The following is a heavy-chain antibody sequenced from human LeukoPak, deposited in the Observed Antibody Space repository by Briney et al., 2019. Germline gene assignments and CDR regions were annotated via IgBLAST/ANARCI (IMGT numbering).Heavy chain of an antibody. D-gene: IGHD6-13*01. J-gene: IGHJ5*02. V-gene: IGHV3-23*01. CDR3: ASQLFERWFDP. CDR2: ISGSGGST. CDR1: GFTFSSYA. Sequence: GGSLRLSCAVSGFTFSSYAMSWVRQAPGKGLEWVSAISGSGGSTYYADSVKGRFTITRDNSKNTLYLQMNSLRAEDTAVYYCASQLFERWFDPWGQGTLVTVSS.